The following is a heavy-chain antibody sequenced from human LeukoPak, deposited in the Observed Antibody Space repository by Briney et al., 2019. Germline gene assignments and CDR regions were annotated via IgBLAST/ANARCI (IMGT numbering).Heavy chain of an antibody. D-gene: IGHD3-10*01. CDR1: GFTFSSYA. Sequence: QSGGSLRLSCAASGFTFSSYAMHWVRQAPGKGLEWVAVISYDGSNKYYADSVKGRFTISRDNSKNTLYLQMNSLRAEDTAVYYCARVLYYYGSGRQRLWLDPWGQGTLVTVSS. J-gene: IGHJ5*02. CDR3: ARVLYYYGSGRQRLWLDP. CDR2: ISYDGSNK. V-gene: IGHV3-30*01.